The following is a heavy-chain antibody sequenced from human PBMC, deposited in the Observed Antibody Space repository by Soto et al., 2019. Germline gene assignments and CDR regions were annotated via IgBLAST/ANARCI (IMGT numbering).Heavy chain of an antibody. CDR3: ARDRYPGTPLPDC. CDR1: GFTFSGYA. V-gene: IGHV3-30-3*01. Sequence: QVQLVESGGGVVQPGRSLRLSCAASGFTFSGYAMHWFRQAPGKGLEWVAVISSDGSNKYYADSVKGRFTISRDNSKNTVYLQVNSLRAEDTAVYYCARDRYPGTPLPDCWGQGTLVTVS. CDR2: ISSDGSNK. J-gene: IGHJ4*02. D-gene: IGHD1-1*01.